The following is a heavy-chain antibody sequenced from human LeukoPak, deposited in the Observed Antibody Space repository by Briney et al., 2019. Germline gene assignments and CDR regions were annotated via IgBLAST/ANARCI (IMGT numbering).Heavy chain of an antibody. V-gene: IGHV4-59*08. CDR1: GGSISSYY. CDR2: IYYSGIT. CDR3: AAGRMITEVYALDY. Sequence: SETLSLTCTVSGGSISSYYLSWIRHPPGKGLEWIGFIYYSGITTYNPSLKSRVTISIDTSRNQFSLKMNSMTAADTALYYCAAGRMITEVYALDYWGQGPLVIVSS. J-gene: IGHJ4*02. D-gene: IGHD2-8*01.